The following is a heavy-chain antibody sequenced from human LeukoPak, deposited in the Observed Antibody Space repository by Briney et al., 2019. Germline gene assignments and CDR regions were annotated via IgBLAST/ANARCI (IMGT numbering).Heavy chain of an antibody. J-gene: IGHJ3*02. CDR1: GGSISSGGYY. D-gene: IGHD3-22*01. V-gene: IGHV4-30-2*01. CDR3: ARDRYYYDSSGYHDALDI. CDR2: IYHSGST. Sequence: ASETLSLTFTVSGGSISSGGYYWSWIRQPPGKGLEWIGYIYHSGSTYYNPSLKSRVTISVDRSKNQFSLKLSSVTAADTAVYYCARDRYYYDSSGYHDALDIWGQGTMVTVSS.